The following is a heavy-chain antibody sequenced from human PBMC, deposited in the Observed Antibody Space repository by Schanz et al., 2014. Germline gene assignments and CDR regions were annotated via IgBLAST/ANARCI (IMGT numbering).Heavy chain of an antibody. J-gene: IGHJ4*02. D-gene: IGHD3-3*01. V-gene: IGHV3-48*01. Sequence: EVQLLESGGGLVEPGGSLRLSCAASGFSFGTYAMSWVRQAPGKGLLWVSYVSRSTPDIYYADSVKGRFTMSRDNAKNSVFLQMNSLRAEDTAVYYCVRDSFVAFDYWGQGTLVTVSS. CDR2: VSRSTPDI. CDR3: VRDSFVAFDY. CDR1: GFSFGTYA.